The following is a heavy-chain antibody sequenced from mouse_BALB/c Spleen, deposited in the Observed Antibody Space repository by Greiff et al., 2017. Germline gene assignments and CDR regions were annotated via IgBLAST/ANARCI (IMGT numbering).Heavy chain of an antibody. J-gene: IGHJ4*01. Sequence: VMLVESGPGLVAPSQSLSITCTVSGFSLTGYGVNWVRQPPGKGLEWLGMIWGDGSTDYNSALKSRLSISKDNSKSQVFLKMNSLQTDDTARYYCARVMEIITSYAMDYWGQGTSVTVSS. CDR2: IWGDGST. CDR3: ARVMEIITSYAMDY. D-gene: IGHD1-2*01. CDR1: GFSLTGYG. V-gene: IGHV2-6-7*01.